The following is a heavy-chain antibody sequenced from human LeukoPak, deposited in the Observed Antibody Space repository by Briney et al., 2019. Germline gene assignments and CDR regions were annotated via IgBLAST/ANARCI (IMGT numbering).Heavy chain of an antibody. J-gene: IGHJ4*02. CDR3: AREGGYAHGYYFDY. Sequence: GGSLRLSCAASGFTFSDYSMNWIRQAPGKGLEWLSFVTGSGAATYYADSVKGRFTISRDNAKKSLYLQMNSLRAEDTAVYYCAREGGYAHGYYFDYWGQGTLVTVSS. CDR1: GFTFSDYS. V-gene: IGHV3-48*01. D-gene: IGHD3-16*01. CDR2: VTGSGAAT.